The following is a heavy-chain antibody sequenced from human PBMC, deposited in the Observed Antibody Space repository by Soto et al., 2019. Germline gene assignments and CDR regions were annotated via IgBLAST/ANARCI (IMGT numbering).Heavy chain of an antibody. CDR3: ARVFDAFDI. CDR2: IYTGGST. CDR1: GFIVSTNY. Sequence: EVQLVESGGGLIQPGGSLRLSCAASGFIVSTNYMTWVRQAPGKGLECVSVIYTGGSTYYAESVKGRLTISSDNSKNTLYLQMKSRRAAETAVYYCARVFDAFDIWGQGTMVTVSS. J-gene: IGHJ3*02. V-gene: IGHV3-53*01.